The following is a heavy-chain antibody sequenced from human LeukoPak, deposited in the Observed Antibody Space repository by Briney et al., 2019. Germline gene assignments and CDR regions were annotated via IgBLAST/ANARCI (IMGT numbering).Heavy chain of an antibody. Sequence: SETLSLTCTVSGGSISSYYWSWIRQPPGKGLEWIGYIYYSGSTNYNPSLKSQVTISVDTSKNQFSLKLSSVTAADTAVYYCARGGRFLEWLLEFDPWGQGTLVTVSS. CDR1: GGSISSYY. D-gene: IGHD3-3*01. V-gene: IGHV4-59*01. CDR3: ARGGRFLEWLLEFDP. J-gene: IGHJ5*02. CDR2: IYYSGST.